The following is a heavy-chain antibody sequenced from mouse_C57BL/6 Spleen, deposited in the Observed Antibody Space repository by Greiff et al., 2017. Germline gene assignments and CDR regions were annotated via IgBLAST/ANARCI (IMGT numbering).Heavy chain of an antibody. CDR1: GFTFSSYA. V-gene: IGHV5-4*01. Sequence: EVQGVESGGGLVKPGGSLKLSCAASGFTFSSYAMSWVRQTPEKRLEWVATISDGGSYTYYPDNVKGRFTISRDNAKNHLYLQMSHLKSEDTAMYYCAREGRRNYAMDYWGQGTSVTVSS. CDR2: ISDGGSYT. CDR3: AREGRRNYAMDY. J-gene: IGHJ4*01.